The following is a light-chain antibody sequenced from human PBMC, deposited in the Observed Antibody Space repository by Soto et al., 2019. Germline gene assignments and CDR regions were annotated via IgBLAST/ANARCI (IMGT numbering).Light chain of an antibody. Sequence: EVVMTRSPATLSVSPGERATLSCRASQSVRSNLAWYQQKPGQAPRLLIYGASNRVSGIPATFSGSGSGTEFTLTISSLQSEDFAVYYCQQYNNWPAITFGQGRRLEIK. CDR2: GAS. V-gene: IGKV3D-15*01. J-gene: IGKJ5*01. CDR1: QSVRSN. CDR3: QQYNNWPAIT.